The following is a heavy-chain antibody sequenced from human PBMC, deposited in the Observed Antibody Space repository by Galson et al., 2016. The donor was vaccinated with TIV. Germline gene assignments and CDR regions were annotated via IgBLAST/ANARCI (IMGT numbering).Heavy chain of an antibody. CDR1: GYTLTEVA. Sequence: SVKVSCKVSGYTLTEVAMYWVRQAPGKGLEWMGGFDPEDGKTIYAQRFQGRVTMTEDTSTDTAYMELSSLRSEDMAVYYCATDVSTQYFDTSGYSPLGFWGQGTLVVVSS. CDR3: ATDVSTQYFDTSGYSPLGF. CDR2: FDPEDGKT. J-gene: IGHJ4*02. V-gene: IGHV1-24*01. D-gene: IGHD3-22*01.